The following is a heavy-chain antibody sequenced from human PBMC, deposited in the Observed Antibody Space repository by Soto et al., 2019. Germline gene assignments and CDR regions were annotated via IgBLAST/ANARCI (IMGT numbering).Heavy chain of an antibody. D-gene: IGHD3-22*01. V-gene: IGHV1-69*13. Sequence: VKDSCKASGGTFSSDGISRVRQAPGQGLEWMGGITPIFRAAKYAQKFQGRVTITADESTSTAYMELSSLRSEDTAVYYCARGRXTYYYDSSGYSGWYFDLWGRGTLVTVSS. CDR3: ARGRXTYYYDSSGYSGWYFDL. CDR2: ITPIFRAA. CDR1: GGTFSSDG. J-gene: IGHJ2*01.